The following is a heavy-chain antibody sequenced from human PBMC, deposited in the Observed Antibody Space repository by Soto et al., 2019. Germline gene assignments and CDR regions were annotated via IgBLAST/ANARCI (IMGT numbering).Heavy chain of an antibody. CDR2: VLHTGST. Sequence: SETLSLTCSVSGGSISDSTFYWGWIRQTPGKGLEWIGSVLHTGSTYYSPSFKSRLSISVDKSQNSFSLTLNAATAADTAVYYCDAVTAVRPILDYRGQGVPVTVSS. J-gene: IGHJ4*02. CDR3: DAVTAVRPILDY. D-gene: IGHD2-21*02. CDR1: GGSISDSTFY. V-gene: IGHV4-39*02.